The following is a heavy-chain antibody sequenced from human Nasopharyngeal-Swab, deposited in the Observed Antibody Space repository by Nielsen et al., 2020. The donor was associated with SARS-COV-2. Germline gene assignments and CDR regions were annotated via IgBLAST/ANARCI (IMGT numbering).Heavy chain of an antibody. CDR2: VSNNDGSLT. CDR3: AKDDFCPACAFDV. CDR1: GFDFWKYA. J-gene: IGHJ3*01. Sequence: GESLKISCAASGFDFWKYAMSWVRQAPGKGLEWVSTVSNNDGSLTFYADSVKGRFTISRDTSKNTVSLQMNSLRAEDTAVYCCAKDDFCPACAFDVWGQGTIVTVSS. D-gene: IGHD2-21*02. V-gene: IGHV3-23*01.